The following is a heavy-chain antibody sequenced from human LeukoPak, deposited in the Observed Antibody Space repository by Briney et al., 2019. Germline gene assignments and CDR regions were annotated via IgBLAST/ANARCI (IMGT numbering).Heavy chain of an antibody. CDR1: GYRFTSYW. V-gene: IGHV5-51*01. Sequence: GESLKISFKGSGYRFTSYWIGWVRPMPGKGLEWMGIIYPGDSDTRYSPSFQGQVTISADKSISTAYLQWSSLKASDTAMYYCARVRMDDSSGYYFDYWGQGTLVTVSS. CDR2: IYPGDSDT. J-gene: IGHJ4*02. D-gene: IGHD3-22*01. CDR3: ARVRMDDSSGYYFDY.